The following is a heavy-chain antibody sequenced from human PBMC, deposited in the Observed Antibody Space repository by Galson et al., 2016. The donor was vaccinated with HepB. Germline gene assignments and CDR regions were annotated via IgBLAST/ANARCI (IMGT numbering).Heavy chain of an antibody. D-gene: IGHD4-11*01. Sequence: SVKVSCKASGYIFSSYAITWVRQAPGQGLVWMGWISTYLGHTYYAQKFQGRVTMTTDTIAGTVYMQLTNLTSDDTAIYYCARSKTGPTETPRRDAFDIWGLGTMVTVSS. CDR2: ISTYLGHT. V-gene: IGHV1-18*01. CDR1: GYIFSSYA. CDR3: ARSKTGPTETPRRDAFDI. J-gene: IGHJ3*02.